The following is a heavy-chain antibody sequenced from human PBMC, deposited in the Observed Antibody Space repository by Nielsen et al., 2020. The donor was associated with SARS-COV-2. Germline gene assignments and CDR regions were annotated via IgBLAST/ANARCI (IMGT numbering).Heavy chain of an antibody. CDR1: GYTFTSYY. J-gene: IGHJ4*02. D-gene: IGHD3-22*01. CDR3: ARQYYYDSSGYYYDLDY. CDR2: INPSGGST. V-gene: IGHV1-46*01. Sequence: ASVKVSCKASGYTFTSYYMHWVRQAPGHGLEWMGIINPSGGSTSYAQKFQGRVTMTRDTSTSTVYMELSSLRSEDTAVYYCARQYYYDSSGYYYDLDYWGQGTLVTVSS.